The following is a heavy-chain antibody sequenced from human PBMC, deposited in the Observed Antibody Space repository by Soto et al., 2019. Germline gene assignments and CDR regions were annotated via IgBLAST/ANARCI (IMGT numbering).Heavy chain of an antibody. CDR3: ARGFYTDY. J-gene: IGHJ4*02. CDR2: MKEDGSEK. V-gene: IGHV3-7*01. Sequence: GWSLRLSCEAAGFSFSRSWMSWVRQAPGKGLEWVANMKEDGSEKYYADSVRGRFTISRDNAKNSVHLQMNSLRVEDTAVYYCARGFYTDYWGQGALVTVSS. CDR1: GFSFSRSW. D-gene: IGHD3-3*01.